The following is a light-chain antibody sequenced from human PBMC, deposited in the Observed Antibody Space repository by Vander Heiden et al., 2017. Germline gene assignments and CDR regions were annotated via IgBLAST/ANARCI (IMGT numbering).Light chain of an antibody. Sequence: SSELTQPPSVSVSPGQTASITCSGANLGDKYACWYQQKPGQSPVLVIYQDSKRPSGIPERFSGSNSGNTATLTISGTQAMDEADYYCQAWDSSTGVVFGGGTKLTVL. J-gene: IGLJ2*01. CDR3: QAWDSSTGVV. CDR2: QDS. CDR1: NLGDKY. V-gene: IGLV3-1*01.